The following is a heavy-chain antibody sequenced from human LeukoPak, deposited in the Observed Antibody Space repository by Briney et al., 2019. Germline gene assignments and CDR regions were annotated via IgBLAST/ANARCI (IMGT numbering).Heavy chain of an antibody. J-gene: IGHJ3*02. CDR1: GGSFSGYY. D-gene: IGHD4-11*01. CDR2: INHSGST. Sequence: ASETLSLTCAVYGGSFSGYYWSWIRQPPGKGLEWIGEINHSGSTNYNPSLKSRVTISVDTSKNQFSLKLTSVTAADTAVYYCASLTTASAFDIWGQGTMVTVSS. CDR3: ASLTTASAFDI. V-gene: IGHV4-34*01.